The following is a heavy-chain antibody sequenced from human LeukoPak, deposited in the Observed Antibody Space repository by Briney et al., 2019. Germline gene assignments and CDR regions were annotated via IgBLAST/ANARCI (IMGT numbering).Heavy chain of an antibody. CDR1: GFTFSNYW. D-gene: IGHD3-22*01. J-gene: IGHJ4*02. V-gene: IGHV3-23*01. CDR3: AKTIVVVAHFDY. CDR2: ISGSGGST. Sequence: GGSLRLSCATSGFTFSNYWMSWVRQAPGKGLEWVSAISGSGGSTYYADSVKGRFTISRDNSKNTLYLQMNSLRAEDTAVYYCAKTIVVVAHFDYWGQGTLVTVSS.